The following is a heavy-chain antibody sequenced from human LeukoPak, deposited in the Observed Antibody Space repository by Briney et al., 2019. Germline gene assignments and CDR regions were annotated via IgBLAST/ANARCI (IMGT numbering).Heavy chain of an antibody. Sequence: SETLSLTCAVSGYSISSGYYWGWIRQPPGKGLEWIGYIYYSGSTNYNPSLKSRVTISVDTSKNQFSLKLSSVTAADTAVYYCARAVPYYDFWSGYPDHYYYYYYMDVWGKGTTVTVSS. J-gene: IGHJ6*03. CDR2: IYYSGST. V-gene: IGHV4-38-2*01. CDR3: ARAVPYYDFWSGYPDHYYYYYYMDV. D-gene: IGHD3-3*01. CDR1: GYSISSGYY.